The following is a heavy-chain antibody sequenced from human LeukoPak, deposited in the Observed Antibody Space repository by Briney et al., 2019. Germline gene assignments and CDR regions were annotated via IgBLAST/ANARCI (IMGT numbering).Heavy chain of an antibody. CDR3: AREIDYGDYFDY. CDR1: GGSISSYY. Sequence: SETLSLTCTVSGGSISSYYWSWIRQPPGKGLEWIGYIYYSGSTNYNPSLKSRVTISVDTSKNQLSLKLSSVTAADTAVYYCAREIDYGDYFDYWGQGTLVTVSS. V-gene: IGHV4-59*01. CDR2: IYYSGST. J-gene: IGHJ4*02. D-gene: IGHD4-17*01.